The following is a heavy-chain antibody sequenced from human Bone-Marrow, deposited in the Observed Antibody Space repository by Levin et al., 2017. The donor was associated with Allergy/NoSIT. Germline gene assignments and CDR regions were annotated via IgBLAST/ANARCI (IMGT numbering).Heavy chain of an antibody. D-gene: IGHD2-21*01. CDR1: GSSISSGYY. CDR2: IYHSGST. Sequence: SETLSLTCTVSGSSISSGYYWGWIRQPPGKGLEWIGSIYHSGSTYYNPSLKSRVTISVDTSKNQFSLKLSSVTAADTAVYYCARVIVFDYWGQGTLVTVSS. J-gene: IGHJ4*02. CDR3: ARVIVFDY. V-gene: IGHV4-38-2*02.